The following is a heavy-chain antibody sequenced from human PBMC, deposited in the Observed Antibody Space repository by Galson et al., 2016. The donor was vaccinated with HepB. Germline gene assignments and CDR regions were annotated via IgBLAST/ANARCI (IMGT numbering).Heavy chain of an antibody. CDR3: SRDAVYFFGMDV. V-gene: IGHV4-59*01. CDR1: GGSISGYY. Sequence: SETLSLTCTVSGGSISGYYWSWIRQPPGKGLEWIGYIYYSGSTNYNPSLKSRVPISVDTSTNQFSLQLYSVTAADTAVYYCSRDAVYFFGMDVWGQGTTVSVSS. CDR2: IYYSGST. J-gene: IGHJ6*02.